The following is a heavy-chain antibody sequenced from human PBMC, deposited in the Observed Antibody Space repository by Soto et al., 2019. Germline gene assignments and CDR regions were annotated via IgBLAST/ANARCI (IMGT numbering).Heavy chain of an antibody. Sequence: GGSLRLSCVASGFTFSSYSVNWVRQAPGKGLEWVSYISSGSKTIYYADSVKGRFTVSRDNAKNSQFLQMNSLRDEDTAVYYCAREAILGARSFDYWGQGTLVTVSS. D-gene: IGHD1-26*01. CDR3: AREAILGARSFDY. CDR2: ISSGSKTI. J-gene: IGHJ4*02. CDR1: GFTFSSYS. V-gene: IGHV3-48*02.